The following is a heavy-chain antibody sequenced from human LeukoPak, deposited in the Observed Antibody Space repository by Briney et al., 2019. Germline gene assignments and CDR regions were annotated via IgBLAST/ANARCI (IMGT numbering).Heavy chain of an antibody. CDR1: GGSISSSSYY. CDR3: ARHSSSWQRVNWFDP. V-gene: IGHV4-39*01. D-gene: IGHD6-13*01. Sequence: SETLSLTCTVSGGSISSSSYYWGWIRQPPGKGLEWIGSIYYSGSTYYNPSLKSRVTISVDTSKNQFSLKLSSVTAADTAVYYCARHSSSWQRVNWFDPWGQGTLVTVSS. J-gene: IGHJ5*02. CDR2: IYYSGST.